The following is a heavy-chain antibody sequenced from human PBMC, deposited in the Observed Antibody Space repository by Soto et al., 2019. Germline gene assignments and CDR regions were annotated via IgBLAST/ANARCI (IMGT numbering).Heavy chain of an antibody. V-gene: IGHV4-34*01. Sequence: QVQLQQWGAGLLKPSETLSLACAVYGGSFSGYYWSWIRQPPGKGLAWIGEINHSGSTNYNPSLKSRVTISVDTSKNQFSLKLSSVTAADTAVYYCARPGDYYGSGSYFDYWGQGTLVTVSS. CDR3: ARPGDYYGSGSYFDY. CDR1: GGSFSGYY. CDR2: INHSGST. J-gene: IGHJ4*02. D-gene: IGHD3-10*01.